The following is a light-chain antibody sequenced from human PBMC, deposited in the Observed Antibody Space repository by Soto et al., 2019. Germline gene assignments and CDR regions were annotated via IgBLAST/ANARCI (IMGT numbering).Light chain of an antibody. V-gene: IGLV2-14*01. J-gene: IGLJ1*01. Sequence: QSVLTQPASVSGSLGQSITISCTGTSSDIGGYNYVSWYQQHPDKAPKLMLYEVTTRPSGVSNRFSGSKSGNTASLTISGLQAEDESDYYCSSYTSSSTLLYVFGTGTKATVL. CDR1: SSDIGGYNY. CDR2: EVT. CDR3: SSYTSSSTLLYV.